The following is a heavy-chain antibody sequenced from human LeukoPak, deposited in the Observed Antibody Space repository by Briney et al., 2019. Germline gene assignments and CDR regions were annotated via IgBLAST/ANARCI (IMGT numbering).Heavy chain of an antibody. J-gene: IGHJ4*02. CDR3: NRGQPALTTMTPGVDF. CDR2: IRSKAYGATT. V-gene: IGHV3-49*03. D-gene: IGHD3-22*01. Sequence: GGSLRLSCRASGFTFGDYGLSWFRQAPGKGLEWVGFIRSKAYGATTEYAASVNGRFTIARDDSKSFAYLQMNSLKTEDTAIYYCNRGQPALTTMTPGVDFWGQGTLVTVSS. CDR1: GFTFGDYG.